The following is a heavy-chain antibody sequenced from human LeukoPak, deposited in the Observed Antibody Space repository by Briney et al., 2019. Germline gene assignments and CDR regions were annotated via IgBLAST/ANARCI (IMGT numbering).Heavy chain of an antibody. CDR2: ISYNGRKK. CDR1: GFTFSNCA. CDR3: ARSQGSGYPNYFDP. V-gene: IGHV3-30*04. J-gene: IGHJ5*02. D-gene: IGHD1-7*01. Sequence: PGGSLRLSCAASGFTFSNCAIHWVRQAPGKGLEWVAIISYNGRKKYYADSVKGRFTITRDNSKNTLYLQLNSLRAEDTALYYCARSQGSGYPNYFDPWGQGSLVTVSS.